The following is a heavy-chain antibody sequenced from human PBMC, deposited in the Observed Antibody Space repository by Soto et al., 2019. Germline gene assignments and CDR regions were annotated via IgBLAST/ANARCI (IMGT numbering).Heavy chain of an antibody. D-gene: IGHD3-10*01. Sequence: GASVKVSCKASGGTFSIYGISWVRQAPGQGLEWMGWISAYNGNTNYAQKLQGRVTMTTDTSTSTAYMELRSLRSDDTAVYYCARDGGFGEPHWFDPWGQGTLVTVSS. CDR1: GGTFSIYG. V-gene: IGHV1-18*01. CDR3: ARDGGFGEPHWFDP. J-gene: IGHJ5*02. CDR2: ISAYNGNT.